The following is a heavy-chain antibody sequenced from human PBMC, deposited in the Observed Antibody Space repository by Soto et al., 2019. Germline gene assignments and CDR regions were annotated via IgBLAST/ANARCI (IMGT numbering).Heavy chain of an antibody. CDR3: ARELGYTYAHFES. V-gene: IGHV3-23*01. D-gene: IGHD5-18*01. J-gene: IGHJ4*02. CDR1: GFTFNDCA. Sequence: PGGSLRLSCAASGFTFNDCAMNWVRQAPGKGLEWVSTISSASGSTYYADSVKGRFTVSRDNSKNTLFLQMNSLRVEDTAVYYCARELGYTYAHFESWGQGTLVTVSS. CDR2: ISSASGST.